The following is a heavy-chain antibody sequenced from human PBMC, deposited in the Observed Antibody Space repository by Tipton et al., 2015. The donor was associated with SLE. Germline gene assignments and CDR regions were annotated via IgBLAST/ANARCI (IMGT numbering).Heavy chain of an antibody. D-gene: IGHD1-20*01. CDR1: GASISSSNYY. CDR3: ARGVTGYYSFCYMDV. J-gene: IGHJ6*03. Sequence: TLSLTCSVSGASISSSNYYWVWIRQLPGKGLEWIGGVFYTGNTFYTPSLKSRVTISIDTSKNQFSLKLNSVTAADTAVYYCARGVTGYYSFCYMDVWGKGTTVTVSS. CDR2: VFYTGNT. V-gene: IGHV4-39*07.